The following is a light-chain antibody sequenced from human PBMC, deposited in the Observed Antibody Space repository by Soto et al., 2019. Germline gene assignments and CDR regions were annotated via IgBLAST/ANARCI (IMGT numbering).Light chain of an antibody. Sequence: IVLTQSPGTLSVSPGERVILSCMASQTLRNKLAWYQQKPGQAPRLLIYGGFTRATGIPARFSGSGSGTEFTLTINSLQSEDFAIYYCQQHHAWPLTCGPGTKLDLK. V-gene: IGKV3-15*01. CDR1: QTLRNK. CDR3: QQHHAWPLT. J-gene: IGKJ3*01. CDR2: GGF.